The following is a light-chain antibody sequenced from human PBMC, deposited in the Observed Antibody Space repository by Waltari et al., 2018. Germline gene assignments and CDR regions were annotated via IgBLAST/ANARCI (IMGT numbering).Light chain of an antibody. CDR3: SSLSSSSSVI. CDR1: ATDLGGDNS. J-gene: IGLJ2*01. CDR2: DVN. Sequence: QSALTQPASVSGSPGQSITISCTGTATDLGGDNSVSWYEQHPGKAPKVIIFDVNKRPSGVSNRFSGSKSGNTASLTISGLQPEDEAAFYCSSLSSSSSVIFGGGTKLTVL. V-gene: IGLV2-14*01.